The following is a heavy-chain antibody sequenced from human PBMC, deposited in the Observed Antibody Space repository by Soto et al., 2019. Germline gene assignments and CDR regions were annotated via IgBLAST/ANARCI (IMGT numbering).Heavy chain of an antibody. CDR2: IYYSGST. Sequence: SETLSLTCAVYGGSFSGYYWSWIRQPPGKGLEWIGYIYYSGSTNYNPSLKSRVTISVDTSKNQFSLKLSSVTAADTAVYYCAREIDYGSGSYDYWGQGTLVTVSS. D-gene: IGHD3-10*01. CDR3: AREIDYGSGSYDY. J-gene: IGHJ4*02. V-gene: IGHV4-59*01. CDR1: GGSFSGYY.